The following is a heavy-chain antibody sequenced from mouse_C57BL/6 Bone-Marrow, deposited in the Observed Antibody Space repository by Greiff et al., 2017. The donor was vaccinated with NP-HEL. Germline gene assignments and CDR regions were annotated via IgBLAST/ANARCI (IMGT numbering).Heavy chain of an antibody. CDR1: GYTFTSYW. D-gene: IGHD6-1*01. J-gene: IGHJ2*01. CDR2: INPNNGGT. V-gene: IGHV1-53*01. CDR3: ARDSGIAFCY. Sequence: QVQLQQPGTELVKPGASVKLSCKASGYTFTSYWMHWLKQRPGQGLEWIGNINPNNGGTNDNEKFKTKATLTVDKSSSTAYMQLNSLTSEDSAVYFCARDSGIAFCYWGQGTTLTVSS.